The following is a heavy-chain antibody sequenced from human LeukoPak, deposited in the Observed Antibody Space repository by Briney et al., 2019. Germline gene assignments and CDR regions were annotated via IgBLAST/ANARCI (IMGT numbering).Heavy chain of an antibody. CDR3: ARSPHILTGENFDY. CDR2: IIPIFGTA. CDR1: GGTFSSYA. V-gene: IGHV1-69*13. J-gene: IGHJ4*02. D-gene: IGHD3-9*01. Sequence: ASVKVSCKASGGTFSSYAISWVRQAPGQGLEWMGGIIPIFGTANYARKFQGRVTITADESTSTAYMELSRLRSDDTAVYYCARSPHILTGENFDYWGQGTLVTVSS.